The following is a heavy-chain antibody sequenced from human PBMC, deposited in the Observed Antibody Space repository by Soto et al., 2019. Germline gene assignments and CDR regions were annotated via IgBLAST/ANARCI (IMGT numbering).Heavy chain of an antibody. J-gene: IGHJ4*02. Sequence: QVQLQQWGAGLLKPSETLSLTCSVDGGSFSTYFWTWVRQPPGKGLEWIGEINQSGSSSYNPSLESRVSISVDTSKKQFSLQLSSVTAADTAVYYCARERRVVGGYSSSWYDYFDSWGQGTLVTVSS. CDR1: GGSFSTYF. V-gene: IGHV4-34*02. D-gene: IGHD6-13*01. CDR2: INQSGSS. CDR3: ARERRVVGGYSSSWYDYFDS.